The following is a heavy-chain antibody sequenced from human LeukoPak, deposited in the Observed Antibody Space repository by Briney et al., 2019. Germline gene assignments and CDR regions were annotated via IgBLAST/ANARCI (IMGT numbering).Heavy chain of an antibody. D-gene: IGHD5-12*01. V-gene: IGHV3-53*01. Sequence: AGSLCLSCAASGFTVGNYYMSWIRQAPGKGLEWVSDLNSSGSIYYNDSVKGRFTISIDTSKNPLYLKMNALTAEDTAVYYCARGGYSGHDPIYSFESWGQGTLVSVFS. CDR3: ARGGYSGHDPIYSFES. CDR2: LNSSGSI. CDR1: GFTVGNYY. J-gene: IGHJ4*02.